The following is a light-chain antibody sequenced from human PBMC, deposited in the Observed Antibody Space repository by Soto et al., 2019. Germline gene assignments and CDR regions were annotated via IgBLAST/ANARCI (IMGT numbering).Light chain of an antibody. CDR1: QSVSTF. J-gene: IGKJ5*01. Sequence: EIVLTQSPATLSLSPGERATLSCRASQSVSTFLGWYQQKPGQAPRLLISDASNRATGIPARFSGSGSGTDFTLTISSLEPEDFAIYYCQQRSNWPPTFGQGTRLEMK. CDR2: DAS. CDR3: QQRSNWPPT. V-gene: IGKV3-11*01.